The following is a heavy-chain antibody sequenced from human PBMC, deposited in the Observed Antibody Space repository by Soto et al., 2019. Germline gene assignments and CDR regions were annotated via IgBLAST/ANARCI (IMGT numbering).Heavy chain of an antibody. D-gene: IGHD6-13*01. CDR3: ARAYSSTWYEEGY. CDR1: GYTFRSYD. Sequence: QVLRVQSGAEVKKPGASVKVSCKASGYTFRSYDINWVRQATGQGLEWMGWMNPNSGNTGYAEKFQGRVSMTRDTSINTAYMERSSLRSEDTAIYYCARAYSSTWYEEGYWGQGTLVTVSS. J-gene: IGHJ4*02. CDR2: MNPNSGNT. V-gene: IGHV1-8*01.